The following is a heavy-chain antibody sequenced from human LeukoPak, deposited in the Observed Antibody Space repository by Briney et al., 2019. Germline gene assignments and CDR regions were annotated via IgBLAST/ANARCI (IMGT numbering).Heavy chain of an antibody. CDR1: GFTFSDYY. Sequence: GGSLRLSCAASGFTFSDYYMNWIRQAPGKGLEWVSYISSGGSTISYADSVKGRFTISRDNAKNSLYLQMSSLRAEDTAVYYCARGTRVGALGWGQGTLVTVSS. CDR2: ISSGGSTI. J-gene: IGHJ4*02. D-gene: IGHD1-26*01. CDR3: ARGTRVGALG. V-gene: IGHV3-11*01.